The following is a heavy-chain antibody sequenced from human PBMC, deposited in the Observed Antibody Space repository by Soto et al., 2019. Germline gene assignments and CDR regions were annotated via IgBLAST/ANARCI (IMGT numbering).Heavy chain of an antibody. CDR2: INHSGST. CDR1: GGSFSGYY. Sequence: SETLSLTCAVYGGSFSGYYWSWIRQPPGKGLEWIGEINHSGSTNYNPSLKSRVTISVDTSKNQFSLKLSSVTAADTTVYYCARHSAEYCSGGSCYSGPYYYYYMDVWGKGTTVTVSS. V-gene: IGHV4-34*01. D-gene: IGHD2-15*01. CDR3: ARHSAEYCSGGSCYSGPYYYYYMDV. J-gene: IGHJ6*03.